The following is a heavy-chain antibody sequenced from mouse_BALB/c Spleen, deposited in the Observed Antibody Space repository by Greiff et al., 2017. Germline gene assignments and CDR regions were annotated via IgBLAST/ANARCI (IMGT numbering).Heavy chain of an antibody. CDR1: GFTFNTYA. J-gene: IGHJ4*01. Sequence: EVKLEESGGGLVQPKGSLKLSCAASGFTFNTYAMNWVRQAPGKGLEWVARIRSKSNNYATYYADSVKDRFTISRDDSQSMLYLQMNNLKTEDTAMYYCVRHLRYDAMDYWGQGTSVTVSS. V-gene: IGHV10-1*02. CDR3: VRHLRYDAMDY. CDR2: IRSKSNNYAT.